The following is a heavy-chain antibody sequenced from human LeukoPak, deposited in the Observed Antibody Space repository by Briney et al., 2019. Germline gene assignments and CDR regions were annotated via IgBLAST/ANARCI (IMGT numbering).Heavy chain of an antibody. V-gene: IGHV3-23*01. Sequence: GGSLRLSCAASGFTFSNYAMSWVRQAPGKGLGWVSGISGSGGSAYYADSVQGRFTISRDNSKNTLYLQMNSLRAEDTAVYYCAKSSRGWSVDYWGQGTLVTVSS. D-gene: IGHD6-19*01. CDR1: GFTFSNYA. CDR2: ISGSGGSA. CDR3: AKSSRGWSVDY. J-gene: IGHJ4*02.